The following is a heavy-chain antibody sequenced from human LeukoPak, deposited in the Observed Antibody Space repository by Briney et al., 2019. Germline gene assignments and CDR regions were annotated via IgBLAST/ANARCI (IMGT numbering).Heavy chain of an antibody. CDR2: ISWNSGSI. D-gene: IGHD1-26*01. Sequence: GGSLRLSCAASGFTFDDYAMHWVRQAPGKGLEWVSGISWNSGSIGYADSVKGRFTISRDNAKNSLYLQMNSLRAEDTALYYSAKGTKWELRQYYFDYWGQGTLVTVSS. J-gene: IGHJ4*02. V-gene: IGHV3-9*01. CDR3: AKGTKWELRQYYFDY. CDR1: GFTFDDYA.